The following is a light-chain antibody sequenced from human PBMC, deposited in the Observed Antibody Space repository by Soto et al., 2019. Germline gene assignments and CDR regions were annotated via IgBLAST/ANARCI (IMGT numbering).Light chain of an antibody. CDR3: XQYNNWPXST. V-gene: IGKV3-15*01. J-gene: IGKJ5*01. Sequence: EIAMEQSSGKLSVSPGERYHLSCRASQSISSHLAWYQQEPGQAPRLXXYGASTRATGIPARFSASVSGTEYTLTISCRQSEEFALYXXXQYNNWPXSTFGQGTRLEIK. CDR1: QSISSH. CDR2: GAS.